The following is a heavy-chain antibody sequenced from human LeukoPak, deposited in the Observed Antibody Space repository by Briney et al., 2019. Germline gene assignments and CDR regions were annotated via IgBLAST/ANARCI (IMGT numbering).Heavy chain of an antibody. J-gene: IGHJ3*02. CDR1: GGSVNSGNYY. V-gene: IGHV4-61*02. CDR3: ARLFGDYETPAFDI. Sequence: SQTLSLTCTVSGGSVNSGNYYWTWIRQPAGKGLEWIGRIYTSGSTNYNPSLKSRVTISIDASKNQFSLRLSSVTAADTAVYYCARLFGDYETPAFDIWGQGTMVTVSS. D-gene: IGHD4-17*01. CDR2: IYTSGST.